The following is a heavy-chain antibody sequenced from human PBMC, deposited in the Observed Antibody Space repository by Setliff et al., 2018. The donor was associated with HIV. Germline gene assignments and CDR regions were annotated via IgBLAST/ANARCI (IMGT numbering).Heavy chain of an antibody. D-gene: IGHD5-18*01. J-gene: IGHJ4*02. CDR1: GFNFGDYG. CDR2: IRNKDYGETT. Sequence: GALRLSCTTSGFNFGDYGMSWVRQAPGKGLEWVSFIRNKDYGETTEYAASVKGRFTISRDDSNSIAYLQMSSLTTEDTAVYYCGVGAFEGHSYGWVERYFDYWGQGTLVTVSS. V-gene: IGHV3-49*04. CDR3: GVGAFEGHSYGWVERYFDY.